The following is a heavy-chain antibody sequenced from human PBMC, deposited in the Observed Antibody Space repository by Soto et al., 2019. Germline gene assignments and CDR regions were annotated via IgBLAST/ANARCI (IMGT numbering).Heavy chain of an antibody. V-gene: IGHV4-39*01. CDR3: ARFYGNAFEL. CDR2: IYYSAST. J-gene: IGHJ3*01. CDR1: GCSVSSDSYN. Sequence: QLQLQESGPGLVKPSETLSLTCTVSGCSVSSDSYNWDWMRQPPGTGLEWIGTIYYSASTDYNPSRTSRVTLSEGTSNNQFSLKVNYVTAADTAINNCARFYGNAFELWGRGATVTVS. D-gene: IGHD4-17*01.